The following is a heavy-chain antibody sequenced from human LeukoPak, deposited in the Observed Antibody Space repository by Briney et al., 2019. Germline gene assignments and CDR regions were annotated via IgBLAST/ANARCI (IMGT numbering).Heavy chain of an antibody. D-gene: IGHD3-3*01. V-gene: IGHV3-23*01. CDR3: AKVTHNDFWSGYYT. CDR2: ISGSGGST. CDR1: GFTFSSYA. J-gene: IGHJ3*02. Sequence: GGSLRLSCAASGFTFSSYAMSWVRQAPGKGLEWVSAISGSGGSTYYADSVKGRFTISRDNSKNTLYLQMNSLRAEDTAVYYCAKVTHNDFWSGYYTWGQGTMVTVSS.